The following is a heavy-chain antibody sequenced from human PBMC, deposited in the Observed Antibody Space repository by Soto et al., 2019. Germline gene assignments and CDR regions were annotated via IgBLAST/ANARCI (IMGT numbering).Heavy chain of an antibody. Sequence: QLQLQESGPGLLKPSETLSLTCTVSGGSISSSDYYWGWIRQPPGKGLEWIASIYYSGSTYYNPSLKSRLTISADTSKNQVSLKLSSVIVADTALYYCARLGRYFTPVHNWGQGTLITVSS. CDR3: ARLGRYFTPVHN. CDR2: IYYSGST. D-gene: IGHD3-9*01. CDR1: GGSISSSDYY. J-gene: IGHJ4*02. V-gene: IGHV4-39*01.